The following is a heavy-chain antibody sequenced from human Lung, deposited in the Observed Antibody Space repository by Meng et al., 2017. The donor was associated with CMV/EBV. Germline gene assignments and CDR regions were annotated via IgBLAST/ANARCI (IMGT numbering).Heavy chain of an antibody. CDR1: GGSISSGGYY. CDR3: ARPGAAAETEGFDL. J-gene: IGHJ2*01. Sequence: SXTLSLXCPVSGGSISSGGYYWSWIRQHPGKGLEWIGYIYYSGSTYYNLYLKSRVTISVDTSKNQFSLKLSSVTAADTAVYYCARPGAAAETEGFDLLGRGXLVTVSS. D-gene: IGHD6-13*01. CDR2: IYYSGST. V-gene: IGHV4-31*03.